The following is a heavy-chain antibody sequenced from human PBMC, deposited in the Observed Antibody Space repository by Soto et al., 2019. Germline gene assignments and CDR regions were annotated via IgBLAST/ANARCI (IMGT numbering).Heavy chain of an antibody. Sequence: GGSLILSCAASGFTVISNYMSWVRQAPGKGLEWVSVIYSGGSTYYADSVKGRFTISRDNSKNTLYLQMNSLRAEDTAVYYCARSYSGYVLYYYYMDVWGKGTTVTVSS. V-gene: IGHV3-66*01. CDR2: IYSGGST. D-gene: IGHD5-12*01. J-gene: IGHJ6*03. CDR3: ARSYSGYVLYYYYMDV. CDR1: GFTVISNY.